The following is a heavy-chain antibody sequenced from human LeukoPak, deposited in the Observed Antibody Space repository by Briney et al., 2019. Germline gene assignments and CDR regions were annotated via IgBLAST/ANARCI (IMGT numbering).Heavy chain of an antibody. D-gene: IGHD6-13*01. V-gene: IGHV1-2*02. CDR2: INPNSGGT. CDR3: ASSDWSVQQQPIFY. CDR1: GYTFTGYY. Sequence: ASVKVSCKASGYTFTGYYMHWVRQAPGQGLERMGWINPNSGGTNYAQKFQGRVTMTRDTSISTAYMELSRLRSDDTAVYYCASSDWSVQQQPIFYWGQGTLVTVSS. J-gene: IGHJ4*02.